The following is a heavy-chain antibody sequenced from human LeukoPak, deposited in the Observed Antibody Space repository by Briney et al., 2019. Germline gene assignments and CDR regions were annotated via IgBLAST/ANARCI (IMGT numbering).Heavy chain of an antibody. J-gene: IGHJ5*02. Sequence: PGGSLRLSCAASGFTFSNYDMHWVRQATGKGLEWVSAIGTAADTFYPGSVKGRFTISRENDKNSVYLHMNSLRAEDTAVYYCARDGSGSTWGQGTLVTVSS. D-gene: IGHD6-19*01. V-gene: IGHV3-13*01. CDR1: GFTFSNYD. CDR2: IGTAADT. CDR3: ARDGSGST.